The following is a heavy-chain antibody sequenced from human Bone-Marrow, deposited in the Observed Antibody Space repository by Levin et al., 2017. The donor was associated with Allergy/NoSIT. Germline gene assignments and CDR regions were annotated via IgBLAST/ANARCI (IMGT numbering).Heavy chain of an antibody. CDR3: AHAALRTFDHQSTGYWNY. D-gene: IGHD3-9*01. J-gene: IGHJ4*02. V-gene: IGHV2-5*02. Sequence: SGPTLVKPTQTLTLTCTFSGFSLTTTGVGVGWIRQPPGKALEWLALIYWDDDRRYTPSLDSRPTITMDTSKNQVFLTLTNVDPVDTGTNHCAHAALRTFDHQSTGYWNYWGQGTRVTVSS. CDR2: IYWDDDR. CDR1: GFSLTTTGVG.